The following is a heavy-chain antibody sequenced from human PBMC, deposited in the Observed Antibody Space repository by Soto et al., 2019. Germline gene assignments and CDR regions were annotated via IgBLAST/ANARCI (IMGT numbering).Heavy chain of an antibody. CDR1: GFTFSSYA. V-gene: IGHV3-23*01. CDR3: AKDLHPQWLVQYAFDT. J-gene: IGHJ3*02. Sequence: EVQLLESGGGLVQPGGSLRLSCAASGFTFSSYAMSWVRQAPGKGLEWVSAISGSGGSTYYADSVKGRFTISRDNSKNTLYLQMNSLRAEDTAVYYCAKDLHPQWLVQYAFDTWGQGTMVTVSS. CDR2: ISGSGGST. D-gene: IGHD6-19*01.